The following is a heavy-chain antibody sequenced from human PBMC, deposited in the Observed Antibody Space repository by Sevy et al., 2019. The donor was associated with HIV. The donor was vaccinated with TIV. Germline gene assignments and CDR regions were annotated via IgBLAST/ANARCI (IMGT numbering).Heavy chain of an antibody. Sequence: SQTLSLTCTVSGGSISNFYWSWIRQTPGNGFEWIGYIYYSGSTSLIPSLKSRVTISVDPSKKQFSLKLTFVTAADTAVYYCAKGKSYGQYYYMDVWGKGTTVTVSS. CDR1: GGSISNFY. CDR3: AKGKSYGQYYYMDV. CDR2: IYYSGST. J-gene: IGHJ6*03. D-gene: IGHD3-16*01. V-gene: IGHV4-59*01.